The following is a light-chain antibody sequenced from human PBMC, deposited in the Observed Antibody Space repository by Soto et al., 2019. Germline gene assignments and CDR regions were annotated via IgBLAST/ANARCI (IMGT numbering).Light chain of an antibody. CDR3: QQRDNGLT. CDR2: DAF. CDR1: QSVDRY. Sequence: EVVLTQSPATLSLSPGERATLSCRASQSVDRYLAWYQQKPGQAPRLLIFDAFNRPTGIPARFSGSGSGTDFALTISRLEPEVFAVYYCQQRDNGLTFGGGT. J-gene: IGKJ4*01. V-gene: IGKV3-11*01.